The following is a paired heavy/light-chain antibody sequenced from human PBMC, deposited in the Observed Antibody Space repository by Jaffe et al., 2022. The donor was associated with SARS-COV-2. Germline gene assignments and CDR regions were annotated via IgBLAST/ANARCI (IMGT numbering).Light chain of an antibody. V-gene: IGLV7-43*01. CDR1: TGGVTSGHH. Sequence: QTVVTQEPSLTVSPGGTVTLTCASSTGGVTSGHHANWFQQKPGLAPRALIHSTVNKHSWTPARFSGSLLGGKAALTLSGVQPEDEAEYYCSLFSGAAWVFGGGTKLTVL. CDR3: SLFSGAAWV. J-gene: IGLJ3*02. CDR2: STV.
Heavy chain of an antibody. D-gene: IGHD4-4*01. V-gene: IGHV3-7*03. CDR2: IQKDGSEK. Sequence: EVQLVESGGGLVQPGGSLKVSCGVSGFTFSDSSMSWVRQAPGKGLEWVASIQKDGSEKYYADSVKGRFTISRDNAKNSLYLQMNSLRAEDTAVYHCARDGDDYRLCVYWGQGTLVTVSP. CDR3: ARDGDDYRLCVY. J-gene: IGHJ4*02. CDR1: GFTFSDSS.